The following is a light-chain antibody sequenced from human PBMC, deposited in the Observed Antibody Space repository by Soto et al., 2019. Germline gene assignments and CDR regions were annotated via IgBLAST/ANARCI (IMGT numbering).Light chain of an antibody. V-gene: IGKV3-15*01. Sequence: EIVMTQSPATLSLSPGDRATLSCRASQSVRSHLAWFQQKPGQPPRLLIFGESTRATGVPARFSGSGSGTEFTLIISSLQSEDFALYYCQQYNIWPPYTFGQGTKVDIK. CDR2: GES. CDR1: QSVRSH. CDR3: QQYNIWPPYT. J-gene: IGKJ2*01.